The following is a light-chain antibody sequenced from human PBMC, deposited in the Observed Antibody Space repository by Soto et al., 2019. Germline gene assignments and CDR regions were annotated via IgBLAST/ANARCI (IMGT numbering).Light chain of an antibody. CDR2: DVS. J-gene: IGLJ2*01. V-gene: IGLV2-11*01. Sequence: QSALTQPPSVSGSPGQSVTISCTGTSSDVGAYNFVSWYQQHPGKAPKLIIFDVSARPAGVPDRVSGSKSGNTASLTISGLQAYDEADYYCCSYAGTDSPVLGGGTKLTVL. CDR1: SSDVGAYNF. CDR3: CSYAGTDSPV.